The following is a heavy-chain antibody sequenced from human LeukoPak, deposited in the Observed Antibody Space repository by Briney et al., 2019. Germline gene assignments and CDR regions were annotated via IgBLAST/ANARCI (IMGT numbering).Heavy chain of an antibody. CDR1: GGSISSSSYY. CDR2: IYYSGST. D-gene: IGHD3-22*01. Sequence: NPSETLSLTCTVSGGSISSSSYYWGWIRQPPGKGLEWIGSIYYSGSTNYNPSLRSRVTMSVDTSKNQFSLKLTPVTAADTAVYYCARDRYYYDSSGYRFDYWGQGTLVTVSS. CDR3: ARDRYYYDSSGYRFDY. J-gene: IGHJ4*02. V-gene: IGHV4-39*07.